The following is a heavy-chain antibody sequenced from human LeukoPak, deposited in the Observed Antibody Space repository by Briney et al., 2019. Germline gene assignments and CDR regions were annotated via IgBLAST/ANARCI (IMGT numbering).Heavy chain of an antibody. J-gene: IGHJ4*02. Sequence: GGSLRLSCAASGFTFSSYAMSWFRQAPGKGLEWEGFIRSKAYGGTTEYAASVKGRFTISRDDSKSIAYLQMNSLKTEDTAVYYCTREYRKRKDDYWGQGTLVTVSS. CDR1: GFTFSSYA. CDR2: IRSKAYGGTT. D-gene: IGHD1-14*01. CDR3: TREYRKRKDDY. V-gene: IGHV3-49*03.